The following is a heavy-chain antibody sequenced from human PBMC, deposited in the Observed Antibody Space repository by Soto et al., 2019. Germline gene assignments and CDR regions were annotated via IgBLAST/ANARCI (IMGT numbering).Heavy chain of an antibody. D-gene: IGHD3-10*01. Sequence: SETLSLTCTVSGGSISSSIYYGGWIRRPPGKGLEWIGSIFYSGSTNYNPSLKSRVTISVDTSKNQFSLKLSSVTAADTAVYYCARNYGPGYTFDYWGQGTLVTVSS. CDR1: GGSISSSIYY. CDR2: IFYSGST. J-gene: IGHJ4*02. CDR3: ARNYGPGYTFDY. V-gene: IGHV4-39*07.